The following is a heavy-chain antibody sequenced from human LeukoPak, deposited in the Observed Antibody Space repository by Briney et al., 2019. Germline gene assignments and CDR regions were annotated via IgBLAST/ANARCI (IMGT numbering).Heavy chain of an antibody. Sequence: GGSLRLSCAASGFTFSSYEMSWVRQAPGKGLEWVGRIKSKTDGGTTDYAAPVKGRFTISRDDSKNTLYLQMNSLKTEDTAVYYCTTGTTRILDAFDIWGQGTMVTVSS. CDR3: TTGTTRILDAFDI. V-gene: IGHV3-15*01. D-gene: IGHD1-7*01. CDR1: GFTFSSYE. CDR2: IKSKTDGGTT. J-gene: IGHJ3*02.